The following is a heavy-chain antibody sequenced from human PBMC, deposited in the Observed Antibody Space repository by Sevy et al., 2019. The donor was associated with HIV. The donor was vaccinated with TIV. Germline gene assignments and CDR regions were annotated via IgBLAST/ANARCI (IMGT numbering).Heavy chain of an antibody. V-gene: IGHV3-23*01. CDR1: GFTFSNYA. CDR3: TKGNDAYYYDY. Sequence: GGSLRLSCAASGFTFSNYAVTWVSQAPGKGLEWVSSITASGASTYYADSVKGRFSISRDNSKNTLSLQMNSLRAEDTALYYCTKGNDAYYYDYWGQGALVTVSS. J-gene: IGHJ4*02. CDR2: ITASGAST. D-gene: IGHD3-22*01.